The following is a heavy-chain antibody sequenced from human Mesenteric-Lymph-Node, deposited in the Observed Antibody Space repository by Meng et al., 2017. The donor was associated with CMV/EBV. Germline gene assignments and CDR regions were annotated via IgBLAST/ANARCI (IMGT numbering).Heavy chain of an antibody. CDR1: GFTFSSYL. J-gene: IGHJ6*02. CDR2: IKQDESEK. D-gene: IGHD1-1*01. V-gene: IGHV3-7*01. CDR3: AGGGEYWNDHFPYYYGMDV. Sequence: GGSLRLSCAASGFTFSSYLMHWVRQAPGKGLEWVANIKQDESEKYYVDSVKGRFTISRDNAKNSLYLQMNSLRAEDTAVYYCAGGGEYWNDHFPYYYGMDVWGQGTTVTVSS.